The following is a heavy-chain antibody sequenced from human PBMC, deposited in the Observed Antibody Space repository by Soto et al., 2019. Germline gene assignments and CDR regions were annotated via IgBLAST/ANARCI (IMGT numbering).Heavy chain of an antibody. V-gene: IGHV1-46*01. D-gene: IGHD5-12*01. CDR2: INPSGGRT. CDR3: ARDPDSGYDSDAFDI. J-gene: IGHJ3*02. Sequence: QVQLVQSGAEVKKPGASVKVSCKASGYTFTSYYMHWVRQAPGQGLEWMGIINPSGGRTSYAQKFQGRVTMTRDTSTSTVYMELSSRRSEDTAVYYCARDPDSGYDSDAFDIWGQGTMVTVSS. CDR1: GYTFTSYY.